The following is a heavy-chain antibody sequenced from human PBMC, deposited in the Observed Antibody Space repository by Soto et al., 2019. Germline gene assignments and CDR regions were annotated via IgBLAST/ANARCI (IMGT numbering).Heavy chain of an antibody. D-gene: IGHD3-10*01. J-gene: IGHJ3*02. CDR3: AGGLSTVRGVILDAFDI. CDR2: LNAGNGNT. V-gene: IGHV1-3*01. CDR1: GYTFTTYT. Sequence: QVQLVQSGAEVKKPGASVKVSCKASGYTFTTYTMHWVRQAPGQRLEWMGWLNAGNGNTKYSQNFQGRVTITRDTSATTAYMELSSLRSEATAVYYCAGGLSTVRGVILDAFDIWGQGTMVTVSS.